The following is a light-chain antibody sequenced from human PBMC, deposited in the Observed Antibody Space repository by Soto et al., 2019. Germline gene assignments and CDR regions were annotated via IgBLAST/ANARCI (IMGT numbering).Light chain of an antibody. CDR3: QQYLNILS. V-gene: IGKV3-20*01. J-gene: IGKJ4*01. Sequence: EIVLTQSPGTLSLSPGERATLSCRASQSVSNNYLAWYQQKPGQAPRLLIYGASNRATGIPDRFSGSGSGTDFTLTISSLQAEDVAVYYCQQYLNILSFGGGTKVDI. CDR2: GAS. CDR1: QSVSNNY.